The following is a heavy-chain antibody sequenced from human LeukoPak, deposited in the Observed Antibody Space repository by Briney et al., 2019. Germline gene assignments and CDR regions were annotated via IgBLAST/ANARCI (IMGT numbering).Heavy chain of an antibody. CDR2: IYYSGST. CDR1: GGSISSYY. CDR3: ARLTMKNYYFDY. D-gene: IGHD3-22*01. Sequence: PSETLSLTCTVSGGSISSYYWSWIRQPPGKGLEWIGYIYYSGSTNYNPSLKSRVTISVDTSKNQFSLKLSSVTAADTAVYYCARLTMKNYYFDYWGQGTLVTVSS. V-gene: IGHV4-59*01. J-gene: IGHJ4*02.